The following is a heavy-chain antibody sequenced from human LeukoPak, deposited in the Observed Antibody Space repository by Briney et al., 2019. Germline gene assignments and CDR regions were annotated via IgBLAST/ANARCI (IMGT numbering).Heavy chain of an antibody. CDR1: GYTFTGYY. D-gene: IGHD5-18*01. CDR3: ARGTGEGYSYGRYYFDY. CDR2: INPNSGGT. J-gene: IGHJ4*02. Sequence: GASVTVSCKDSGYTFTGYYMHWVRQAPGQGGEWMGWINPNSGGTNYAQKFQGRVTMTRDTSISTAYMELSRLRSDDTAVYYCARGTGEGYSYGRYYFDYWGQGTLVTVSS. V-gene: IGHV1-2*02.